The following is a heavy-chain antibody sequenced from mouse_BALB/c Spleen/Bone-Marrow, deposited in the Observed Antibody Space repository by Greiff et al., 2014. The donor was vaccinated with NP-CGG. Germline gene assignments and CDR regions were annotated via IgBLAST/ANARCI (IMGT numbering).Heavy chain of an antibody. CDR3: VRGGYNVPSYFDS. CDR1: GFTFRSFG. D-gene: IGHD1-3*01. Sequence: DVHLEESGGGLVKPGASGKLSCAASGFTFRSFGMHWARQAPEKGLEWVGYISAGNSNTYYEQRVKGKFTITRDNPNNTLFLQITSLRSEDTAMYYCVRGGYNVPSYFDSWGQGTTLTVSS. V-gene: IGHV5-17*02. CDR2: ISAGNSNT. J-gene: IGHJ2*01.